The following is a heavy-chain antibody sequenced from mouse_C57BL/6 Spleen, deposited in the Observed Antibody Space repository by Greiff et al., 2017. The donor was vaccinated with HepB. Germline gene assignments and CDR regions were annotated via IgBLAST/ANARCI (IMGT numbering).Heavy chain of an antibody. CDR3: ARGYGSSYPRYFDV. Sequence: DVKLVESEGGLVQPGSSMKLSCTASGFTFSDYYMAWVRQVPEKGLEWVANINYDGSSTYYLDSLKSRFIISRDNAKNILYLQMSSLKSEDTATYYCARGYGSSYPRYFDVWGTGTTVTVSS. D-gene: IGHD1-1*01. V-gene: IGHV5-16*01. CDR1: GFTFSDYY. CDR2: INYDGSST. J-gene: IGHJ1*03.